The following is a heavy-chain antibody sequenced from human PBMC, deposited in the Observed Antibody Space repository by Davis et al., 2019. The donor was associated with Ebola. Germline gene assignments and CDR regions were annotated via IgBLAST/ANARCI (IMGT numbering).Heavy chain of an antibody. CDR3: ASGLRGYSYGNWFDT. CDR2: INSDGSST. CDR1: GFTFSSYW. D-gene: IGHD5-18*01. V-gene: IGHV3-74*01. Sequence: GSLRLSCAASGFTFSSYWMHWVRQAPGKGLVWVSYINSDGSSTTYADSVKGRFTMSRDNAKNTLHLQMNSLRAEDTAVYYCASGLRGYSYGNWFDTWGQGTLVTVSS. J-gene: IGHJ5*02.